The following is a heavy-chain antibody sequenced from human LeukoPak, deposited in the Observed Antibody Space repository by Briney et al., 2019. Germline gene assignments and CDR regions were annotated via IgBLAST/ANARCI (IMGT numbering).Heavy chain of an antibody. Sequence: SETLSLTCTVSGGSISSGDYYWSWIRQPPGKGLEWIGYIYYSGSTYYNPSLKSRVTISVDTSKNQFSLKLSSVTAADTAVYYCARVQNYYGSGKQYYFDYWGQGTLVTVSS. J-gene: IGHJ4*02. CDR2: IYYSGST. D-gene: IGHD3-10*01. V-gene: IGHV4-30-4*01. CDR3: ARVQNYYGSGKQYYFDY. CDR1: GGSISSGDYY.